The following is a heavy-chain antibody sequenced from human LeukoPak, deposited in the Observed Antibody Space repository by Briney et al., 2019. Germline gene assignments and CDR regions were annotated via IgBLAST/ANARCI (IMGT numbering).Heavy chain of an antibody. CDR2: IYYSGST. V-gene: IGHV4-31*03. J-gene: IGHJ6*02. D-gene: IGHD4-11*01. CDR1: GGSISSGGYY. CDR3: ARARRYSNYYYYYGMDV. Sequence: SQTLSLTCTVSGGSISSGGYYWSWIRQHPGKGLEWIGYIYYSGSTYYNPSLKSRVTISVDTSKNQFSLELSSVTAADTAVYYCARARRYSNYYYYYGMDVWGQGTTVTVSS.